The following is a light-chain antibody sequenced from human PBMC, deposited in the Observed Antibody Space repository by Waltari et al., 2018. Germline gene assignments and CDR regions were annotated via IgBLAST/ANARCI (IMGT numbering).Light chain of an antibody. J-gene: IGKJ4*01. Sequence: DIVMTQSPDSLAVSLGERATINGKSSQSVLSSSDNKNYLAWYQQKPGQPPKLFIYWSSTRESGVPDRFSGSGSGTDFALTISSLQAEDVAVYYCQHYYTSPPTFGGGTKVEIK. CDR3: QHYYTSPPT. CDR2: WSS. V-gene: IGKV4-1*01. CDR1: QSVLSSSDNKNY.